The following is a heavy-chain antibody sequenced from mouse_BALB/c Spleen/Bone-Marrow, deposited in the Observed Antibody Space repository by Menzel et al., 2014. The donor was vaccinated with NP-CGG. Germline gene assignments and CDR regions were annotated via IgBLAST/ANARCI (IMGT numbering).Heavy chain of an antibody. J-gene: IGHJ4*01. Sequence: QVQLQQSGAELVKPGASVKLSCKASGYTFTSYYMYWVKQRPGQGLEWFGEINPSNGGTNFNEKFKNKATLTVDKSSSTEYMQLSSLTSEDSAVYYCSRGRRDALDYWGQGTSVTVSS. CDR2: INPSNGGT. V-gene: IGHV1S81*02. CDR3: SRGRRDALDY. CDR1: GYTFTSYY.